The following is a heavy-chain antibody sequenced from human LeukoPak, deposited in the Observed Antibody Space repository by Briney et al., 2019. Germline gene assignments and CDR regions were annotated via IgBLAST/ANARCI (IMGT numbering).Heavy chain of an antibody. CDR2: ISGSGTNS. V-gene: IGHV3-23*01. CDR3: AKRGGESNGWGAFDY. CDR1: GFTFNSYA. Sequence: GGSLRLSCAASGFTFNSYAMCWVRQAPGKGLEWVSAISGSGTNSYYADSVKGRFTISRDNSKSTLYLQMDSLRAEDTAVYYCAKRGGESNGWGAFDYWGQGTLVTVSS. J-gene: IGHJ4*02. D-gene: IGHD6-19*01.